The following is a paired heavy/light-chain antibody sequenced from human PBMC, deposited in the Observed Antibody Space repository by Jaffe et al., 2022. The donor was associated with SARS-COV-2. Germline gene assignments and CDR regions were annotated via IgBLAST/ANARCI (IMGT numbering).Light chain of an antibody. CDR1: TGAVTSGHY. V-gene: IGLV7-46*01. Sequence: QAVVTQEPSLTVSPGGTVTLTCGSSTGAVTSGHYPYWFQQKPGQAPRTLIYDTSNKHSWTPARFSGSLLGGKAALTLSGAQPEDEAEYYCLLSYSGARPVFGGGTKLTVL. CDR2: DTS. J-gene: IGLJ3*02. CDR3: LLSYSGARPV.
Heavy chain of an antibody. CDR3: AKELYSSGWLSGTAYYGMDV. J-gene: IGHJ6*02. CDR2: ISYDGSNK. CDR1: GFTFSSYG. Sequence: QVQLVESGGGVVQPGRSLRLSCAASGFTFSSYGMHWVRQAPGKGLEWVAVISYDGSNKYYADSVKGRFTISRDNSKNTLYLQMNSLRAEDTAVYYCAKELYSSGWLSGTAYYGMDVWGQGTTVTVSS. D-gene: IGHD6-19*01. V-gene: IGHV3-30*18.